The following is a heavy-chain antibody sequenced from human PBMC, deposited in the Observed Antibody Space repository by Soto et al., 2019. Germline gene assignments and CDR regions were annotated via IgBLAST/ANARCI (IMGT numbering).Heavy chain of an antibody. Sequence: EVQLVESGRGLVQPGGSLRLSCVASGFTFRNYWMSWLRQAPGKGLEWVANTNQDGRERYSVDSVKGRFTISRDNAKNSMHLQMNSLRAEDTAVYYCARDGSGYSTDWGQGTLVTVSS. CDR3: ARDGSGYSTD. CDR2: TNQDGRER. CDR1: GFTFRNYW. V-gene: IGHV3-7*01. D-gene: IGHD5-18*01. J-gene: IGHJ4*02.